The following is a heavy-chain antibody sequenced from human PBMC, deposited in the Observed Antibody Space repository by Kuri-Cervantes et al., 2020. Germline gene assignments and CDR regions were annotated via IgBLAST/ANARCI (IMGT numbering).Heavy chain of an antibody. CDR2: ISAYNGNT. CDR1: GYTFTSYG. D-gene: IGHD3-22*01. V-gene: IGHV1-18*01. J-gene: IGHJ5*02. Sequence: ASVKVSCKASGYTFTSYGISWVRQAPGQGLEWMGWISAYNGNTNYAQKLQGRVTMTTDTSTSTAYMELRSLRSDDTAVYYCARGRSRGSSGYDWFDPWGQGTLVTVSS. CDR3: ARGRSRGSSGYDWFDP.